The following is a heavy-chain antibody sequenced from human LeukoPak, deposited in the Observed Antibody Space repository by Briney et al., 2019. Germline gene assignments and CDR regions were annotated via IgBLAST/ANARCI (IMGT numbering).Heavy chain of an antibody. CDR1: GGSISSSSYY. Sequence: SETLSLTCTVSGGSISSSSYYWGWIRQPPGTGLEWIGSIYYSGSTYYNPSLKSRVTISVDTSKNQFSLKLSSVTAADTAVYYCARERHSSGWYVSWGQGTLVTVSS. V-gene: IGHV4-39*02. CDR3: ARERHSSGWYVS. D-gene: IGHD6-19*01. CDR2: IYYSGST. J-gene: IGHJ5*01.